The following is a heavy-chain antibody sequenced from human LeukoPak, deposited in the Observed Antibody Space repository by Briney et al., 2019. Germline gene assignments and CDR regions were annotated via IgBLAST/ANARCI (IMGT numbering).Heavy chain of an antibody. CDR2: ISGSGDNT. J-gene: IGHJ5*02. Sequence: GGSLRLSCAASGFTFSSHGMSWVRQAPGKGLEWVSTISGSGDNTYYADSVKGRFTISRDNAKNTLNLQMNSLRAEDTAVYYCARDLGQYYDTSDNWFDPWGQGTLVTVSS. CDR3: ARDLGQYYDTSDNWFDP. CDR1: GFTFSSHG. D-gene: IGHD3-22*01. V-gene: IGHV3-23*01.